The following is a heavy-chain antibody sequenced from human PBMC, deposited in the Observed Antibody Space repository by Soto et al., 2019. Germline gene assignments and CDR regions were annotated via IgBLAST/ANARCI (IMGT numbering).Heavy chain of an antibody. V-gene: IGHV1-2*02. CDR1: GSTFTTYF. J-gene: IGHJ4*02. CDR3: AREWQRGTDY. CDR2: IFPGSGGT. Sequence: ASVKVSCTAFGSTFTTYFLHWVRQAPGQGLEWLGWIFPGSGGTNYAQKFQGRVTMTRDTSINTAYMELSRLTSDDTGVYYCAREWQRGTDYWGQGALVTVSS. D-gene: IGHD6-25*01.